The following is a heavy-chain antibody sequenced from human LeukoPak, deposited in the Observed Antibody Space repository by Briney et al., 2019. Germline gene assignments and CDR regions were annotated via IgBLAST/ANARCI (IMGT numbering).Heavy chain of an antibody. J-gene: IGHJ3*02. CDR1: GGSISSGGYY. CDR2: IYYSGST. CDR3: ARRDDSWYSHAFDI. Sequence: SETLSLTCTVSGGSISSGGYYWSWIRQHPGKGLEWIGYIYYSGSTYYNPSLKSRVTISVGTSKNQFSLKLSSVTAADTAVYYCARRDDSWYSHAFDIWGQGTMVTVSS. V-gene: IGHV4-31*03. D-gene: IGHD6-13*01.